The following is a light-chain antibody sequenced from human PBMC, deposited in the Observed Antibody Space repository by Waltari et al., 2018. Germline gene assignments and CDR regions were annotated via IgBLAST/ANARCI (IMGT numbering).Light chain of an antibody. CDR3: HQYENWPPWT. V-gene: IGKV3-15*01. Sequence: EIVMTQSPATLSVSPGERATLSCRASQSVSRHLAWYQQKPGQAPRLLIYDASTRATGGPARFSGSGSGTEFTLTISSMESEDFAVYYCHQYENWPPWTFGQGTKVEIK. CDR1: QSVSRH. J-gene: IGKJ1*01. CDR2: DAS.